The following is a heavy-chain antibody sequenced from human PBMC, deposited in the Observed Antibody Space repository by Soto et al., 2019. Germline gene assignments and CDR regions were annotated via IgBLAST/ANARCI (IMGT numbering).Heavy chain of an antibody. J-gene: IGHJ6*02. D-gene: IGHD3-10*01. V-gene: IGHV1-69*04. CDR3: ARDEGMMVRGVIPYYYYGMDV. Sequence: GALVKVSCKASGGTFSSYTISWVRQAPGQGLEWMGRIIPILGIANYAQKFQGRVTITADKSTSTAYMELSSLRSEDTAVYYCARDEGMMVRGVIPYYYYGMDVWGQGTTVTVSS. CDR2: IIPILGIA. CDR1: GGTFSSYT.